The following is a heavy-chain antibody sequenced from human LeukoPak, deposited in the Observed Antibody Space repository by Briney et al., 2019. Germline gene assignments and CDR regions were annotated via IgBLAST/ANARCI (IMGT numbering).Heavy chain of an antibody. D-gene: IGHD6-13*01. CDR1: GFTFSSYG. CDR2: IWYDGSNK. CDR3: AKDKHRIAAAGTVFDY. J-gene: IGHJ4*02. Sequence: QTGGSLRLSCAASGFTFSSYGMHWVRQAPGKGLEWVAVIWYDGSNKYYADSVKGRFTISRDNSKNTLYLQMNSLRAEDTAVYYCAKDKHRIAAAGTVFDYWGQGTLVTVSS. V-gene: IGHV3-33*06.